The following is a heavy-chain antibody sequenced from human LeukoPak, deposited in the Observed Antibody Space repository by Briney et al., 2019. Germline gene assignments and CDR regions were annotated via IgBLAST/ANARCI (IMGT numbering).Heavy chain of an antibody. CDR3: ARDRLDGHSDY. V-gene: IGHV3-74*01. J-gene: IGHJ4*02. D-gene: IGHD5-24*01. CDR2: ISSDGSGT. Sequence: GGSLRLSCAASGFTFSGYWMHWVRQAPGKGLVWVSRISSDGSGTTYADSVKGRFTISRGNAENTLYLQMNSLRAEDTAMYYCARDRLDGHSDYWGQGTLVTVSS. CDR1: GFTFSGYW.